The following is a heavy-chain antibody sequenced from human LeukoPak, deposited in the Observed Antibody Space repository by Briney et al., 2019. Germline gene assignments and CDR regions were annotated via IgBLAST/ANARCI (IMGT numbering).Heavy chain of an antibody. CDR2: IYYSGST. CDR1: GGSISSHY. V-gene: IGHV4-59*11. D-gene: IGHD3-22*01. J-gene: IGHJ3*02. Sequence: SETLSLTCTVSGGSISSHYWSWIRQPPGKGLEWIGYIYYSGSTNYNPSLKSRVTISVDTSKNQFSLKLSSVTAADTAVYYCARAGMIVVQKLGIDDALDIWGQGTMVTASS. CDR3: ARAGMIVVQKLGIDDALDI.